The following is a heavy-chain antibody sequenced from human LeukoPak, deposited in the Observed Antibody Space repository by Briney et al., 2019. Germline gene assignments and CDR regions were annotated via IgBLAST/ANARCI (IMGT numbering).Heavy chain of an antibody. CDR3: ARGVDRPTWLWAHPFDY. J-gene: IGHJ4*02. Sequence: ASVKVSCKASGYTFTSYDINWVRRATGQGLEWMGWMNPNSGNTGYAQKFQGRVTMTRNTSISTAYMELSSLRSEDTAVYYCARGVDRPTWLWAHPFDYWGQGTLVTVSS. CDR2: MNPNSGNT. V-gene: IGHV1-8*01. D-gene: IGHD3-16*01. CDR1: GYTFTSYD.